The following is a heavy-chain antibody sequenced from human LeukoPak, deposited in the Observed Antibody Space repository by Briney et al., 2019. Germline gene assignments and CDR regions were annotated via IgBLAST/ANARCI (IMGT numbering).Heavy chain of an antibody. CDR1: GFTFSSYD. V-gene: IGHV3-48*03. CDR2: ISSSDNTI. Sequence: GGTLRLSCAASGFTFSSYDMNWVRQAPRKGLQWVSYISSSDNTIYYADSVKGRFTISRDNAKNALHLQMNSRRAEDTAVYFCARRFGYWGQGTLVTVSS. D-gene: IGHD3-10*01. J-gene: IGHJ4*02. CDR3: ARRFGY.